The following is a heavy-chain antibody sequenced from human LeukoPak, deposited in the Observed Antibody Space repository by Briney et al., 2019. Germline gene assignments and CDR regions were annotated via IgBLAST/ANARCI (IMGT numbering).Heavy chain of an antibody. CDR1: GGSFSGYY. V-gene: IGHV4-34*01. CDR3: ARDTDYGADY. J-gene: IGHJ4*02. Sequence: SETLSLTCAVYGGSFSGYYWSWIRQPPGKGLEWIGEINHSGSTNYNPSLKSRVTISVDTSKNQFSLKLSSVTAADTAVYYCARDTDYGADYWGQGTLVTVSS. CDR2: INHSGST. D-gene: IGHD4-17*01.